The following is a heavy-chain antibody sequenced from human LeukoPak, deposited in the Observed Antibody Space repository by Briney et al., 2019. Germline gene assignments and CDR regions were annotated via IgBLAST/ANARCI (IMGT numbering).Heavy chain of an antibody. CDR3: ARRYYDSSGYYYPDY. CDR2: INHSGST. Sequence: PSETLSLTCAVYGGSFSGYYWSWIRQPPGKGLEWIGEINHSGSTNYNPSIKSRVTISVDTSKNQFSLKLSSVTAADTAVYYCARRYYDSSGYYYPDYWGQGTLVTVSS. V-gene: IGHV4-34*01. D-gene: IGHD3-22*01. CDR1: GGSFSGYY. J-gene: IGHJ4*02.